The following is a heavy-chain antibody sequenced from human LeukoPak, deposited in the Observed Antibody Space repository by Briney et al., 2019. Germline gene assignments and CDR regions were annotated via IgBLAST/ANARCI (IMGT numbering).Heavy chain of an antibody. V-gene: IGHV3-43*02. CDR1: GFTFSSYA. J-gene: IGHJ3*02. CDR3: AKDWAVTPRRGDAFDI. D-gene: IGHD4-17*01. CDR2: ISGGGDST. Sequence: GGSLRLSCAASGFTFSSYAMTWVRQAPGKGLEWVSAISGGGDSTYYADSVKGRFTISRDNSKNSLYVQMNSLRTEDTALYYCAKDWAVTPRRGDAFDIWGQGTMVTVSP.